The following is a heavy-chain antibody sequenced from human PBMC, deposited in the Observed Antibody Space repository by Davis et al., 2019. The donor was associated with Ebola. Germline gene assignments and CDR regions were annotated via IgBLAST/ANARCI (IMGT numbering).Heavy chain of an antibody. D-gene: IGHD6-19*01. J-gene: IGHJ4*02. CDR3: ATADRGYSSGYYYFDY. Sequence: ASVKVSCKASGYTFTSYDINWVRQATGQGLEWMGWMNPNSGNTGYAQKFQGRVTMTRNTSISTAYMELSSLRSEDTAVYYCATADRGYSSGYYYFDYWGQGTLVTVSS. CDR2: MNPNSGNT. V-gene: IGHV1-8*01. CDR1: GYTFTSYD.